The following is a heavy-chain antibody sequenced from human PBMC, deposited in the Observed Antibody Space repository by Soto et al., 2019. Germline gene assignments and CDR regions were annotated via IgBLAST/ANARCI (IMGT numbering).Heavy chain of an antibody. CDR3: ARDLIPYCSGGSCYLGYGMDV. CDR1: GFTFSSYA. Sequence: QVQLVESGGGVVQPGRSLRLSCAASGFTFSSYAMHWVRQAPGKGLEWVAVISYDGSNKYYADSVKGRFTISRDNSKNTLYLQMNSLRAEDTAVYYCARDLIPYCSGGSCYLGYGMDVW. J-gene: IGHJ6*01. V-gene: IGHV3-30-3*01. D-gene: IGHD2-15*01. CDR2: ISYDGSNK.